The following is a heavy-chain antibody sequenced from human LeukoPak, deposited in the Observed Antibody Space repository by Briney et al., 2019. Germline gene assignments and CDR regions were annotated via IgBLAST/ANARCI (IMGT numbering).Heavy chain of an antibody. CDR3: ARVPTAYYYYGMDV. Sequence: SETLSLTCTVSGGSISSYYWSWIRQPPGKGLEWIGYIYYSGSTNYNPSLKSRVTISVDTSKNQFSLKLSSVTAADTAVCYCARVPTAYYYYGMDVWGQGTTVTVSS. CDR2: IYYSGST. V-gene: IGHV4-59*01. D-gene: IGHD2-21*02. CDR1: GGSISSYY. J-gene: IGHJ6*02.